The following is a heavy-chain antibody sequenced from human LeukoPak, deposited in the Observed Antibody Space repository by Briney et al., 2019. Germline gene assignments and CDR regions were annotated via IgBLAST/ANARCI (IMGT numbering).Heavy chain of an antibody. CDR1: GFTFSSYA. CDR3: AKDFPYYYDSSGYGAFFDY. J-gene: IGHJ4*02. V-gene: IGHV3-23*01. CDR2: ISGSGGST. D-gene: IGHD3-22*01. Sequence: GGSLRLPCAASGFTFSSYAMSWVRQAPGKGLEWVSAISGSGGSTYYADSVKGRFTISRDNSKNTLYLQMNSLRAEDTAVYYCAKDFPYYYDSSGYGAFFDYWGQGTLVTVSS.